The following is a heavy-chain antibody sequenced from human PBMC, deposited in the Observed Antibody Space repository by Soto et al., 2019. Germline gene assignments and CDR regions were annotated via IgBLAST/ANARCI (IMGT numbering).Heavy chain of an antibody. CDR3: AHSGGYSYGPGWDY. J-gene: IGHJ4*02. Sequence: QITLKESGPPLVKSTQTLTLTCTFSGFSLSTSGVGVGWIRQPPGKALEWLALIYWDDDKRYSPSLKSRLTITKDTSKNQVVLTMTNMDPVDTATYYCAHSGGYSYGPGWDYWGQGTLVTVSS. D-gene: IGHD5-18*01. CDR2: IYWDDDK. V-gene: IGHV2-5*02. CDR1: GFSLSTSGVG.